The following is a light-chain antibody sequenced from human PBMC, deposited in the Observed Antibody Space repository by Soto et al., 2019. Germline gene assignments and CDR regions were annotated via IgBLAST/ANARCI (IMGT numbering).Light chain of an antibody. Sequence: QSVLTQPPSASGTPGQRVTISCSGSSSNIGSNYVYWYQQLPGTAPKLLIYRNTQRPSGVPYRFSSSKSGTSASPAISGLRSADEADYYCAAWYDSLSGPVFGGGTKVTVL. V-gene: IGLV1-47*01. CDR3: AAWYDSLSGPV. CDR1: SSNIGSNY. CDR2: RNT. J-gene: IGLJ2*01.